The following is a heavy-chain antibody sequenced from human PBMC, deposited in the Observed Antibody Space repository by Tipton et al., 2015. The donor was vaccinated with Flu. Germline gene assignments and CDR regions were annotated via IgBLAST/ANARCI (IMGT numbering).Heavy chain of an antibody. D-gene: IGHD3-10*01. CDR3: ARDRSPGLERLDYYYMDV. J-gene: IGHJ6*03. Sequence: QLVQSGAEVKKPGSSVRVSCKASGGTFDTYSITWVRQAPGQGLEWMGGVNPFFGPPQYAQKFQDRLTIDADDSTSTAYMELSGLRSDDTAVYYCARDRSPGLERLDYYYMDVWGKGTTVIVSS. CDR1: GGTFDTYS. CDR2: VNPFFGPP. V-gene: IGHV1-69*01.